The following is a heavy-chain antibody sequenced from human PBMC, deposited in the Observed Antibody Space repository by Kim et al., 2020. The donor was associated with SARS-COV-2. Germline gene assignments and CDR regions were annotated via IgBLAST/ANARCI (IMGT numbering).Heavy chain of an antibody. CDR3: AREWVATGIVDF. V-gene: IGHV4-31*02. D-gene: IGHD5-12*01. J-gene: IGHJ4*02. Sequence: FHNPSLKSRTVMSVDTSQNQFSLKVKSVTAAETAVYYCAREWVATGIVDFWGRGILVTVSS.